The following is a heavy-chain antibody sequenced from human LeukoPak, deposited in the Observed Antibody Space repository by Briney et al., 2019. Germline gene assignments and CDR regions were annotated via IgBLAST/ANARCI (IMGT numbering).Heavy chain of an antibody. CDR1: GGSFSGYY. J-gene: IGHJ6*02. Sequence: NPSETLSLTCAVYGGSFSGYYWSWIRQPPEKGLEWIGEINHSGSTNYNPSLKSRVTISVDASKNQFSLKLSSVTAADTAVYYCARLLRFFGTGYYYGMDVWGQGTTVTVSS. D-gene: IGHD3-3*01. V-gene: IGHV4-34*01. CDR2: INHSGST. CDR3: ARLLRFFGTGYYYGMDV.